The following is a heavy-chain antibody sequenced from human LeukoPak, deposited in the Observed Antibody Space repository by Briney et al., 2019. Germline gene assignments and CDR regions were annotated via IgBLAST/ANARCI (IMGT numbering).Heavy chain of an antibody. Sequence: GGSLRLSCAASGFTFSSYSMNWVRQAPGKGLEWVSSISSSSSYIYYADSVKGRFTISRDNSKNTVYLQMNSLRAEDTAVYYCAKDRSYGAFEIWGQGTMVTVSS. V-gene: IGHV3-21*04. J-gene: IGHJ3*02. D-gene: IGHD3-10*01. CDR3: AKDRSYGAFEI. CDR1: GFTFSSYS. CDR2: ISSSSSYI.